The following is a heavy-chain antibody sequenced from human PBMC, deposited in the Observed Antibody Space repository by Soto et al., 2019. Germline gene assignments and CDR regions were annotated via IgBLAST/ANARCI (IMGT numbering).Heavy chain of an antibody. CDR1: GGSISSYY. CDR2: IYYSGST. Sequence: QVQLQESGPGLVKPSETLSLTCTVSGGSISSYYWSWIRQPPGKGLEWIGYIYYSGSTNYNPSLKSRVTISVDTSKNQFSLKLSSVTAADTAVYYCARADYGGNRGFFDYWGQGTLVTVSS. V-gene: IGHV4-59*01. D-gene: IGHD4-17*01. CDR3: ARADYGGNRGFFDY. J-gene: IGHJ4*02.